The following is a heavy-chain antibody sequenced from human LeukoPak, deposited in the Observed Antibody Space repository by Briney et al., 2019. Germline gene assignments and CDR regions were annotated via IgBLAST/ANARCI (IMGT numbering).Heavy chain of an antibody. CDR2: IYYDGSS. CDR1: GASSSSYH. D-gene: IGHD6-19*01. J-gene: IGHJ6*02. CDR3: AREGSGWFQDYYLYAMDV. Sequence: LSETLSLTCTVSGASSSSYHWSWIRQPPGRDLEWIGYIYYDGSSQYNPSLKSRVTMSVDTSKNQFSLKLRSVSTADTAVYYCAREGSGWFQDYYLYAMDVWGQGTTVTVSS. V-gene: IGHV4-59*01.